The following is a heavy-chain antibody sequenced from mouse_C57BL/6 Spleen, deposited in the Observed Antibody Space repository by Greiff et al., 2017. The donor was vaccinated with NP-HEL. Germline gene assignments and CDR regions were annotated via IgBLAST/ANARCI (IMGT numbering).Heavy chain of an antibody. CDR2: IYPSDSET. J-gene: IGHJ1*03. CDR3: ARKNSHWYFDV. CDR1: GYTFTSYW. V-gene: IGHV1-61*01. Sequence: QVQLKQPGAELVRPGSSVKLSCKASGYTFTSYWMDWVKQRPGQGLEWIGNIYPSDSETHYNQKFKEKATLTVDKSSSTAYMQLSSLTSEDSAVYYGARKNSHWYFDVWGTGTTVTVSS.